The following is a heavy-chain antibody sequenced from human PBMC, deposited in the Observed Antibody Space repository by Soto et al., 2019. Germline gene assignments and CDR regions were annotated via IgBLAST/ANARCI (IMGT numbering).Heavy chain of an antibody. CDR3: ARGSSHQAFDI. CDR2: VNGDGSGT. Sequence: EVQLVESGGDLVQPGGSLRLSCAASESTFRGYWMHWVRQAPGKGLVWVSRVNGDGSGTLYGDYVKGRFTVSRDNPKNTLFLQLNSLRVDDTAIYYCARGSSHQAFDIWGQGKMVTVSS. CDR1: ESTFRGYW. V-gene: IGHV3-74*01. J-gene: IGHJ3*02.